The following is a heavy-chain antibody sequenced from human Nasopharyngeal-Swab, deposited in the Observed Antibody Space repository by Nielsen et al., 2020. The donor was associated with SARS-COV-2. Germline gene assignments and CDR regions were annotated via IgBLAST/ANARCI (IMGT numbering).Heavy chain of an antibody. CDR2: ISSSTSYI. D-gene: IGHD3-16*01. J-gene: IGHJ5*02. CDR1: GFTFSSYW. V-gene: IGHV3-21*04. CDR3: ASSPTNYDYVWGSGEWFDP. Sequence: GGSLRLSCAASGFTFSSYWMSWVRQAPGKGLEWVSSISSSTSYIYYADSVKGRFTISRDNAKNSLYLQMNSLRAEDTAVYYCASSPTNYDYVWGSGEWFDPWGQGTLVTVSS.